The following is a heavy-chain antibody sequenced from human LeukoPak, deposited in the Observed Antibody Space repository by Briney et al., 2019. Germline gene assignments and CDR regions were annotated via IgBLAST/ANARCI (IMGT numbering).Heavy chain of an antibody. V-gene: IGHV3-53*01. CDR2: IHTSGDT. J-gene: IGHJ5*02. CDR1: GLTGSHNY. Sequence: GGSLRLSCAASGLTGSHNYVSWVRQAPGKGLEWVSAIHTSGDTCYADSVKGRFTISRDTSKNTLHLQINSLRVEDTAVYYCIVFGDSNHWGQGTLVTVSS. CDR3: IVFGDSNH. D-gene: IGHD4-17*01.